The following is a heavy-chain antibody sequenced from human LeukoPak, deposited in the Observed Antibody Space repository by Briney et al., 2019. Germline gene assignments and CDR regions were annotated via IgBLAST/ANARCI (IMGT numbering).Heavy chain of an antibody. CDR3: AKETPKISWSSVELSLYFDY. Sequence: GGSLRLSCAASGFTFSSYAMSWVRQAPGKGLEWVSAISGSGGSTYYADSVKGRFTISRDNSKDTLYLQMNSLRAEDTAVYYCAKETPKISWSSVELSLYFDYWGQGTLVTVSS. J-gene: IGHJ4*02. CDR2: ISGSGGST. D-gene: IGHD3-16*02. V-gene: IGHV3-23*01. CDR1: GFTFSSYA.